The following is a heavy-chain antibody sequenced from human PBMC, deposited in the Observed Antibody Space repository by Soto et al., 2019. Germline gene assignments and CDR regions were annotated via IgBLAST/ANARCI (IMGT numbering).Heavy chain of an antibody. CDR2: INHSGST. D-gene: IGHD3-10*01. CDR1: GGSFSGYY. V-gene: IGHV4-34*01. J-gene: IGHJ6*03. Sequence: SETLSLTCAVYGGSFSGYYWSWIRQPPGKGLEWIGEINHSGSTNYNPSLKSRVTISVDTSKNQFSLKMSSVTAADTAVYYCARLSRITMVRGAPPSYYYYMDVWGKGTTVTVSS. CDR3: ARLSRITMVRGAPPSYYYYMDV.